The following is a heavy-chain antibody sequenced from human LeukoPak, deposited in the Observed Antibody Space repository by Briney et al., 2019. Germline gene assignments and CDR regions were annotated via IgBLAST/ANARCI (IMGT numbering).Heavy chain of an antibody. J-gene: IGHJ6*03. CDR2: ISGSGRST. D-gene: IGHD2-2*01. CDR3: AKGGSGCTSSSCRDSYYYMDV. V-gene: IGHV3-23*01. Sequence: PGGSLRLSCAASGFTLTSYAMSWVRQAPGKGLEWVSAISGSGRSTYYADSVKGRFTMSRDNSKNTLYLQMNSLRAEDTAVYYCAKGGSGCTSSSCRDSYYYMDVWGKGTTVTVSS. CDR1: GFTLTSYA.